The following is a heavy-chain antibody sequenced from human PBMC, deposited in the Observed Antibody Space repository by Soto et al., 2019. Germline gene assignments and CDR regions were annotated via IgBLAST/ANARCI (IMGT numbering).Heavy chain of an antibody. Sequence: HPGGSLRLSCAVSGFTFSSYAMHWVRQAPGKGLERVAVISYDGSNKYYADSVKGRFTISRDNSKNTLYLQMNSLRAEDTAVYYCAIDLSDILTGYYYYYGMSVWVQGTTVTVS. CDR3: AIDLSDILTGYYYYYGMSV. D-gene: IGHD3-9*01. J-gene: IGHJ6*02. CDR2: ISYDGSNK. V-gene: IGHV3-30-3*01. CDR1: GFTFSSYA.